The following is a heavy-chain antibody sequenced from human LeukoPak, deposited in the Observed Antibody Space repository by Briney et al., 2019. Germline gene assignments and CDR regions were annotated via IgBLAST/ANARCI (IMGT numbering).Heavy chain of an antibody. D-gene: IGHD2-21*02. V-gene: IGHV3-30*04. CDR3: ARVLVVTADDYFDY. Sequence: GGSLRLSCAASGFTFSSYAMHWVRQAPGKGLEWVAVISYDGSNKYYADSVKGRFTISRDNSKNTLYLQMNSLRAEDTAVYCCARVLVVTADDYFDYWGQGTLVTVSS. CDR1: GFTFSSYA. CDR2: ISYDGSNK. J-gene: IGHJ4*02.